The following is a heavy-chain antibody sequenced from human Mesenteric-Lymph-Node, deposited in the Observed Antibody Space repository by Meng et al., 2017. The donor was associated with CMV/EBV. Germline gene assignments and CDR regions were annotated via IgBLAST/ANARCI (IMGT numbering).Heavy chain of an antibody. J-gene: IGHJ4*02. V-gene: IGHV4-34*01. CDR1: TGSFSDYY. D-gene: IGHD3-3*01. CDR3: ARNRFFWSGFDS. CDR2: VNHSGST. Sequence: LTCAAYTGSFSDYYWSGIRQSPGQGLEWIGEVNHSGSTNYNASLKSRVTISADTSKSQFSLRLSAVTAADTAVYYCARNRFFWSGFDSWGQGTLVTVSS.